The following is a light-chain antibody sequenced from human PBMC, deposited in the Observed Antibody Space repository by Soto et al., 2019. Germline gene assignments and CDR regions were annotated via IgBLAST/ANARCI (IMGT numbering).Light chain of an antibody. CDR3: QQYGSSPWT. CDR2: DSF. Sequence: EIVLTQSPVTLSVSPGERATLSCRASQSVSSSYLAWYQQKPGQAPRLLIYDSFNRATGIPDRFSGSGSGTDFTLTISRLEPEDSAVYYCQQYGSSPWTFGQGTKVDIK. CDR1: QSVSSSY. J-gene: IGKJ1*01. V-gene: IGKV3-20*01.